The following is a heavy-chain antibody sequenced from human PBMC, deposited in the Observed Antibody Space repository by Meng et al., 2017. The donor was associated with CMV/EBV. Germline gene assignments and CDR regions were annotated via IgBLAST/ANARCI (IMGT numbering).Heavy chain of an antibody. D-gene: IGHD2-2*01. CDR3: ARDQDIVVVPAAINFYYYYGMDV. CDR2: ISSSRSYI. CDR1: GFTFSSYS. J-gene: IGHJ6*02. V-gene: IGHV3-21*01. Sequence: GGSLRLSCAASGFTFSSYSMNWVRQAPGKGLEWVSSISSSRSYIYYADPVKGRFTISRDNAKNSLYLQMNSLRAEDTAVYYCARDQDIVVVPAAINFYYYYGMDVWGQGTTVTVSS.